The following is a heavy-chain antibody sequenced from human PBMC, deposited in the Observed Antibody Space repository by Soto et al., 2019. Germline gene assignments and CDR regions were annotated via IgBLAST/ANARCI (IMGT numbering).Heavy chain of an antibody. J-gene: IGHJ4*02. CDR3: ARGNAVAGTPYFDY. CDR2: IYYSGST. Sequence: QVQLQESGPGLVKPSQTLSLTCTVSGGSISSGGYYWSWIRQHPGKGLEWIGYIYYSGSTYYNPSLKRRVTISVDTSKNQFSLKLSSVTAADTAVYYCARGNAVAGTPYFDYWGQGTLVTVSS. D-gene: IGHD6-19*01. CDR1: GGSISSGGYY. V-gene: IGHV4-31*03.